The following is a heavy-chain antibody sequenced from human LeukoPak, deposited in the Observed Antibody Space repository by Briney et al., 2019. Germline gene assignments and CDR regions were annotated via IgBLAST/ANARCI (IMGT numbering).Heavy chain of an antibody. CDR3: AKGCGSYLCLLDY. J-gene: IGHJ4*02. V-gene: IGHV3-23*01. Sequence: GGSLRLSCAASGFTFSSYAMSWVRQAPGKGLEWVSAISGSGGSTYYADSVKGRFTIPRDNSKNTLYLQMNSLRAEDTAVYYCAKGCGSYLCLLDYWGQGTLVTVSS. CDR2: ISGSGGST. CDR1: GFTFSSYA. D-gene: IGHD1-26*01.